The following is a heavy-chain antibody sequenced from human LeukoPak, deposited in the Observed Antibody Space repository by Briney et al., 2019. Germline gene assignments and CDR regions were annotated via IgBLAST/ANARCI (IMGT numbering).Heavy chain of an antibody. D-gene: IGHD6-6*01. V-gene: IGHV3-11*01. CDR2: ISSSGSTI. J-gene: IGHJ4*02. CDR3: AKEQYSSSPFDY. Sequence: PGGSLRLSCAASGFTFSDYYMSWIRKAPGQGLERVSYISSSGSTIYYADSVKGRFTISRDNAKNSLYLQMNSLRPEDTAFYYCAKEQYSSSPFDYWGQGTLVTVSS. CDR1: GFTFSDYY.